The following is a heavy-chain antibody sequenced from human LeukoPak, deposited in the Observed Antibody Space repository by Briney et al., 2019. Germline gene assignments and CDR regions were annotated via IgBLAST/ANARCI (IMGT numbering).Heavy chain of an antibody. V-gene: IGHV5-51*01. D-gene: IGHD3-22*01. Sequence: GESLQISCKGSGYSFANYWIGWVRQMPGKGLEWMGIFYPGDSDTRYSPSFQGQVTISADKSINTAYLQWSRLKASDNAMYYCARAPSGSGFSFDYWGQGTLVTVSS. J-gene: IGHJ4*02. CDR2: FYPGDSDT. CDR1: GYSFANYW. CDR3: ARAPSGSGFSFDY.